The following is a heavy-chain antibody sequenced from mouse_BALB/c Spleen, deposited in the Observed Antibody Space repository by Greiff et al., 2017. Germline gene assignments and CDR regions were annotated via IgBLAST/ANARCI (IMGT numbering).Heavy chain of an antibody. CDR1: GFTFTDYY. Sequence: EVQLVESGGGLVQPGGSLRLSCATSGFTFTDYYMSWVRQPPGKALEWLGFIRNKANGYTTEYSASVKGRFTISRDNSQSILYLQMNTLRAEDSATYYCARGYYYGRGMDYWGQGTSVTVSS. D-gene: IGHD1-1*01. J-gene: IGHJ4*01. V-gene: IGHV7-3*02. CDR2: IRNKANGYTT. CDR3: ARGYYYGRGMDY.